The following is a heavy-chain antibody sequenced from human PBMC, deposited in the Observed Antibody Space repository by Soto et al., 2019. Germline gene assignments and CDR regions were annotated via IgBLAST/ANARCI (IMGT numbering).Heavy chain of an antibody. J-gene: IGHJ5*02. CDR3: ARDRLWFGELFDWFDP. Sequence: QVQLVQSGAEVKKPGASVKVSCKASGYTFTSYGISWVRQAPGQGLEWMGWISAYNGNTNYAQKLQGRVTMTTDTSTGTADRELRSLRSDDTAVYYCARDRLWFGELFDWFDPWGQGTLVTVSS. V-gene: IGHV1-18*01. CDR2: ISAYNGNT. D-gene: IGHD3-10*01. CDR1: GYTFTSYG.